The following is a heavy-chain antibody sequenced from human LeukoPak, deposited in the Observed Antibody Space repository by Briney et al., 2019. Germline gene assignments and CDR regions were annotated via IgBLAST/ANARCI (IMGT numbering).Heavy chain of an antibody. D-gene: IGHD4-17*01. CDR1: GFTFSSYG. CDR2: ISYDGSNK. V-gene: IGHV3-30*18. CDR3: AKDSGEALGYFDY. J-gene: IGHJ4*02. Sequence: PGRSLRLSCAASGFTFSSYGMHWVRQAPGKGLEWVAVISYDGSNKYYADSVKGRFTISRDNSKNTLYLQMNSLRAVDTAVYYCAKDSGEALGYFDYWGQGTLVTDSS.